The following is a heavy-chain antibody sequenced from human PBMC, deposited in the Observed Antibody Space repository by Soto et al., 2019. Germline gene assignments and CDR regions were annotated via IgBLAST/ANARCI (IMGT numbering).Heavy chain of an antibody. J-gene: IGHJ6*02. Sequence: ASVKVSCKAPGYTFTSYGISGVRQAPEQGLEWVGWISAYNGNTNYAPKLQGRVTMTTDTSTSTAYMELRRLRSDDTAVYYCARDLVSVYARPERYYCYYGMDVWGQGTTVTVSS. CDR2: ISAYNGNT. CDR3: ARDLVSVYARPERYYCYYGMDV. V-gene: IGHV1-18*04. CDR1: GYTFTSYG. D-gene: IGHD2-8*01.